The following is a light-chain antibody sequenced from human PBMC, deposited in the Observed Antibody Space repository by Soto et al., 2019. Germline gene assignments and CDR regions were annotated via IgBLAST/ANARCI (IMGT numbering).Light chain of an antibody. V-gene: IGKV3D-20*02. CDR3: QQRSTWPPGFN. CDR1: HSVSSNY. Sequence: EIVLTQSPGTPSLSPVETATLSFIAIHSVSSNYLAWYQPKPGQAPRLLIYGASNRATGIPDRFSGSGSGTDFTLTISRLEPEDVAVYYCQQRSTWPPGFNCGHGTRREIK. J-gene: IGKJ5*01. CDR2: GAS.